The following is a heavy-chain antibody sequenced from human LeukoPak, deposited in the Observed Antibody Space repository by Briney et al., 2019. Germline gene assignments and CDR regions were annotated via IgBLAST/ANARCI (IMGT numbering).Heavy chain of an antibody. CDR1: GFTFDDYA. CDR3: ARETTLGPIGDY. CDR2: ISWNSGSI. V-gene: IGHV3-9*01. J-gene: IGHJ4*02. Sequence: GRSLRLSCAASGFTFDDYAMHWVRQAPGKGLEWVSGISWNSGSIGYADSVKGRFTISRDNAKNSLYLQMNSLRAEDTALYYCARETTLGPIGDYWGQGTLVTVSS. D-gene: IGHD1-14*01.